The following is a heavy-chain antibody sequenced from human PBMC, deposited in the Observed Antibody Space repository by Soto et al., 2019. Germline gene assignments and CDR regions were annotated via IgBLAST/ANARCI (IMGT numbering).Heavy chain of an antibody. J-gene: IGHJ5*02. Sequence: GASVKVSCKASGYTFTSYGISWVRQAPGQGLEWMGWISGYNGNTNYAQKLQGRVTMTTDTSTSTAYMELRSLRSDDTAVYYCARLAGQLSTGQNWFDPWGQGTLVTVSS. D-gene: IGHD6-6*01. CDR2: ISGYNGNT. CDR3: ARLAGQLSTGQNWFDP. V-gene: IGHV1-18*01. CDR1: GYTFTSYG.